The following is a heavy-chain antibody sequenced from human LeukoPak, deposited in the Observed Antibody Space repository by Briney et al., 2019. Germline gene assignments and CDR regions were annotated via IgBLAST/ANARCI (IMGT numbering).Heavy chain of an antibody. J-gene: IGHJ6*02. CDR2: ISSSSSYI. Sequence: GGSLRLSCAASGFTFSSYSMNWVRQAPGKGLEWVSSISSSSSYIYYADSVKGRFTISRDNAKNSLYLQMNSLRAEDTAVYYCAKGSGKQWLVNYYYGMDVWGQGTTVTVSS. D-gene: IGHD6-19*01. CDR1: GFTFSSYS. V-gene: IGHV3-21*04. CDR3: AKGSGKQWLVNYYYGMDV.